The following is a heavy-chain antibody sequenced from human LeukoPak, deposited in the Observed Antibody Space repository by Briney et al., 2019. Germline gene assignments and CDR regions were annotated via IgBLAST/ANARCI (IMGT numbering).Heavy chain of an antibody. CDR2: INTNTWNP. V-gene: IGHV7-4-1*02. D-gene: IGHD6-13*01. CDR3: ASDSVIAEDGT. J-gene: IGHJ4*02. CDR1: RYTFTTYA. Sequence: SVKVSCKASRYTFTTYARNWVRLAPCQWLEWMGLINTNTWNPTYAHVFTGRFVFSLDTSLSTAYLKISSLKADYTAVYYCASDSVIAEDGTWGQGNLVTVSS.